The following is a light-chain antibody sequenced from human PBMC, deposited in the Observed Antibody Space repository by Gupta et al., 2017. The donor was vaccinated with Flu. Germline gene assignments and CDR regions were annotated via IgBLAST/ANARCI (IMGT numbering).Light chain of an antibody. CDR3: QQYGSSPPMYT. V-gene: IGKV3-20*01. CDR1: QSVSSSY. Sequence: DIVLTQSPGTLSLSPGERATLSCRASQSVSSSYLAWYQQKPGQAPRLLIYGASSRASGITDRFSGSGSGTDFTRTISRLEPEDFAVYYCQQYGSSPPMYTFGQGTKLEIK. J-gene: IGKJ2*01. CDR2: GAS.